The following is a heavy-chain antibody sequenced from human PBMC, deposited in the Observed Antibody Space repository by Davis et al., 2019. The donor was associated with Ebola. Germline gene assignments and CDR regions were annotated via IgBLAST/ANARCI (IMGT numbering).Heavy chain of an antibody. D-gene: IGHD4/OR15-4a*01. Sequence: GGSLRLSCVGSGFTFDTYGMNWVRKGPGKGLEWIAHISSSGSPIFYADSVKGRFTVSRDNAKNSVFLQLDSLRDDDTAVYFCTNLGAYPAHYWGQGTLVNVSS. V-gene: IGHV3-48*02. CDR2: ISSSGSPI. J-gene: IGHJ4*02. CDR1: GFTFDTYG. CDR3: TNLGAYPAHY.